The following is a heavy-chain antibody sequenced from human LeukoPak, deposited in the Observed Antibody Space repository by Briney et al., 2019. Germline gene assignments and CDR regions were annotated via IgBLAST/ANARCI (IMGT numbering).Heavy chain of an antibody. CDR1: GFTFSSYA. Sequence: GGSLRLSCAASGFTFSSYAMSWVRQAPGKGLEWGSAISGSGGSTYYADSVKGRFTISRDNSKNTLYLQMNSLRAEDTAVYYCAKSRMPSGYFDYWGQGTLVTVSS. D-gene: IGHD6-19*01. V-gene: IGHV3-23*01. CDR2: ISGSGGST. J-gene: IGHJ4*02. CDR3: AKSRMPSGYFDY.